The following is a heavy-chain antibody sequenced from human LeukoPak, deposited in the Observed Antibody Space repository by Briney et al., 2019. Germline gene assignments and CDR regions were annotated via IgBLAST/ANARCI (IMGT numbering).Heavy chain of an antibody. J-gene: IGHJ4*02. CDR2: ITNTGLST. V-gene: IGHV3-23*01. D-gene: IGHD2-2*01. CDR3: ARETCSSTSCSTDY. CDR1: GFTFSSYA. Sequence: GGSLRLSCAASGFTFSSYAMSWVRQAPGKGLEWVSAITNTGLSTYYADSVKGRFTISRDNSKNTLYLQMNSLRAEDTAVYYCARETCSSTSCSTDYWGQGTLVTVSS.